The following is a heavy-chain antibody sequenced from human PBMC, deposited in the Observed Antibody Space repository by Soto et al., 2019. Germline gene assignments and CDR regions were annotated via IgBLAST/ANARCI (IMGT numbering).Heavy chain of an antibody. V-gene: IGHV1-69*13. CDR1: GGTFSSYA. D-gene: IGHD3-22*01. Sequence: SVKVSCKASGGTFSSYAISWVRQAPGQGLEWMGGIIPIFGTANYAQKFQGRVTITADESTSTAYMELSSLRSEDTAVYYCAKTYYYGSSGYYNIWGQGTLVTVSS. CDR2: IIPIFGTA. CDR3: AKTYYYGSSGYYNI. J-gene: IGHJ4*02.